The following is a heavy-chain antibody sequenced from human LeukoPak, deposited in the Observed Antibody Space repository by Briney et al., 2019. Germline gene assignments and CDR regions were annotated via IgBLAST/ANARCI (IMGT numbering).Heavy chain of an antibody. Sequence: PSETLSLTRTVSGGSISSYYWSWIRQPPGKGLGWIGYIYYSGGTNYNPSLKSRVTISVDTSKNQFSLKLSSVTAADTAVYYCARDRGIAVAGPYPYYYGMDVWGQGTTVTVSS. CDR2: IYYSGGT. D-gene: IGHD6-19*01. CDR3: ARDRGIAVAGPYPYYYGMDV. V-gene: IGHV4-59*01. CDR1: GGSISSYY. J-gene: IGHJ6*02.